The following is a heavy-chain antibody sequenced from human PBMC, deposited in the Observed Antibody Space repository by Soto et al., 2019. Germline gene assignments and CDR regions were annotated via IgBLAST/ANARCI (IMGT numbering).Heavy chain of an antibody. V-gene: IGHV1-8*01. CDR1: GYIFTSYD. CDR2: MDPNSAKT. CDR3: ARDYGMDV. J-gene: IGHJ6*02. Sequence: QVQLVQSGAEVKKPGASVKVSCKASGYIFTSYDIHWVRQATGQGLEWMGWMDPNSAKTGYAQKFQGRVTMTRNTSISTAYMELSNLRSEDTAVYYCARDYGMDVWGQGTTVTVSS.